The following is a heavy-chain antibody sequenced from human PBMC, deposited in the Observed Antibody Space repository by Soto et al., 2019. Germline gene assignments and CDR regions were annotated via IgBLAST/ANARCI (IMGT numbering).Heavy chain of an antibody. CDR1: GFTFSSYA. Sequence: GGSLRLSCAASGFTFSSYAMHWVRQAPGKGLEWVAVISYDGSNKYYADSVKGRFTISRDNSKNTLYLQMNSLRAEDTAVYYCARGALPYIAAAVAFDIWGQGTMVTVSS. CDR3: ARGALPYIAAAVAFDI. D-gene: IGHD6-13*01. J-gene: IGHJ3*02. V-gene: IGHV3-30*04. CDR2: ISYDGSNK.